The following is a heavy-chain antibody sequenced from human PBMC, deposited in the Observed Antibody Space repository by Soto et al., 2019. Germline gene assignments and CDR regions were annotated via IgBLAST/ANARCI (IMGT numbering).Heavy chain of an antibody. Sequence: SETLSLTCSVFGGSISNYYWSWIRHPPGKKLEWIGYIYYSGSTNYNPSLKSRVTISVDTSKNQFSLKLYSVTTADTAMYYCARLPWADYGGIFDPWGQGTLVTVSS. D-gene: IGHD4-17*01. V-gene: IGHV4-59*01. CDR2: IYYSGST. CDR3: ARLPWADYGGIFDP. J-gene: IGHJ5*02. CDR1: GGSISNYY.